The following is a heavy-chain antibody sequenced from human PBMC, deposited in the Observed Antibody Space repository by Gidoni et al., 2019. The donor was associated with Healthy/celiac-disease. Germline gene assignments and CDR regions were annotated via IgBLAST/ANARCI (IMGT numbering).Heavy chain of an antibody. Sequence: QVQLVESGGGVVQPGRSLRLSCAASGFTFSSYGMHWLRPAPGKGLEWVAVIWDDGSNKYYADSVKGRFTISRDNYKNTLYLQMNSLRAEDTAVYYCARDRWTGGSGSYYNYYYYYGMDVWGQGTTVTVSS. D-gene: IGHD3-10*01. CDR1: GFTFSSYG. CDR3: ARDRWTGGSGSYYNYYYYYGMDV. V-gene: IGHV3-33*01. CDR2: IWDDGSNK. J-gene: IGHJ6*02.